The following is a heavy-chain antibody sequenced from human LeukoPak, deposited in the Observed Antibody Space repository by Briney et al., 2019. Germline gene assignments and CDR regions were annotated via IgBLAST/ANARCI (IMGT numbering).Heavy chain of an antibody. J-gene: IGHJ4*02. CDR2: NIPIFGTA. CDR3: ARDNGYCSGGSCYLLDY. V-gene: IGHV1-69*05. CDR1: GRTFSSYA. Sequence: ASVKVSCKASGRTFSSYAISWVRQAPGQGLEWMGGNIPIFGTANYAQKFQGRVTITTDESTSTAYMELSSLRSEDTAVYYCARDNGYCSGGSCYLLDYWGQGTLVTVSS. D-gene: IGHD2-15*01.